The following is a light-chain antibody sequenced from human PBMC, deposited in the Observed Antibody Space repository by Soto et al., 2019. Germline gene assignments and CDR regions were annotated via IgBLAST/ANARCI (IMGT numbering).Light chain of an antibody. J-gene: IGLJ1*01. CDR1: KLGDKY. CDR3: QAWDSSTYV. Sequence: SYELTQPSSVSVSPGQTASITCSGEKLGDKYACWYQQKPGQSPVLVIYQDNKRPSRIPERFSGSNSGNTATLTISGTQTMDEADYYCQAWDSSTYVFGTGTKLTVL. CDR2: QDN. V-gene: IGLV3-1*01.